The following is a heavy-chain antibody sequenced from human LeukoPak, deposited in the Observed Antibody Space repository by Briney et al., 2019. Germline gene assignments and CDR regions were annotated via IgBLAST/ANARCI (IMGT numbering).Heavy chain of an antibody. D-gene: IGHD3-10*01. CDR3: ARGDRGQWFGELLIPMDV. J-gene: IGHJ6*03. CDR1: GYTFTSYG. V-gene: IGHV1-18*01. Sequence: GASVKVSCKASGYTFTSYGISWVRQAPGQGLEWLGWISAYNGNTNYAQKLQGRVTMTTDTSTSTAYMELRSLRSDDTAVYYCARGDRGQWFGELLIPMDVWGKGTTVTVSS. CDR2: ISAYNGNT.